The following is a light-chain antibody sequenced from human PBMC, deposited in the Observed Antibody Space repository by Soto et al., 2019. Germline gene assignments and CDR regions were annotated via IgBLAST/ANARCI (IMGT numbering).Light chain of an antibody. CDR2: WAS. CDR1: QSVLYSSNNKNY. J-gene: IGKJ4*01. Sequence: DIVMTQSPDSLAVSLGERATINCKSSQSVLYSSNNKNYLAWYQQKPGQPPKLLIYWASTRESGVPDRFSGSGSGTDFTLTISGLQAEDVAVYYCQQYYSTPRTFGGGTKVEIK. V-gene: IGKV4-1*01. CDR3: QQYYSTPRT.